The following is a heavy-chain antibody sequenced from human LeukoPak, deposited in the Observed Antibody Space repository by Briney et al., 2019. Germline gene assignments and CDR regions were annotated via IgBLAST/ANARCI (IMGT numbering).Heavy chain of an antibody. CDR3: ASAVPGYSSGWYFDY. V-gene: IGHV3-11*04. CDR2: ISSSGSTI. J-gene: IGHJ4*02. Sequence: GGSLRLSCAASGFTFSDYYMSWIRQAPGKGLEWVSYISSSGSTIYYADSVKGRFTISRDNAKNSLYLQMNSLRAEDTAVYYCASAVPGYSSGWYFDYWGQGTLVTVSS. D-gene: IGHD6-19*01. CDR1: GFTFSDYY.